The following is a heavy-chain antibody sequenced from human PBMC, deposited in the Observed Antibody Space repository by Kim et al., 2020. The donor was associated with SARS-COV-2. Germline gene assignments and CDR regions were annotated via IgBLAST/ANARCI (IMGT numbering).Heavy chain of an antibody. Sequence: SVKGRFTISRDNSKNTLYLQMNSLRAEDTAVYYCAREREGNYYGSGSYSYWGQGTLVTVSS. J-gene: IGHJ4*02. CDR3: AREREGNYYGSGSYSY. V-gene: IGHV3-66*01. D-gene: IGHD3-10*01.